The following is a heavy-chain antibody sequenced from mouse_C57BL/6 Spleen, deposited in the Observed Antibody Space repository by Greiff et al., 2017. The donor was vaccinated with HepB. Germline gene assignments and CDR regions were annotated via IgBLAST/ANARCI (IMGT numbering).Heavy chain of an antibody. CDR3: ATVTGTFDY. CDR1: GYTFTSYW. D-gene: IGHD4-1*01. V-gene: IGHV1-59*01. CDR2: IDPSDSYT. Sequence: QVQLQQSGAELVRPGTSVKLSCKASGYTFTSYWMHWVKQRPGQGLEWIGVIDPSDSYTNYNQKFKGKATLTVDTASSTAYMQLSSLTSEDSAVYYCATVTGTFDYWGQGTTLTVSS. J-gene: IGHJ2*01.